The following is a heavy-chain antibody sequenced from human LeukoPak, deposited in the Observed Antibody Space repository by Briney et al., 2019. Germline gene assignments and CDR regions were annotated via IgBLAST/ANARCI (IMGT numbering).Heavy chain of an antibody. CDR2: IYYSGNT. V-gene: IGHV4-59*12. J-gene: IGHJ4*02. D-gene: IGHD1-26*01. Sequence: SETLSLTCTVSGGSISTYYWSWIRQPPGKGLEWIGIIYYSGNTNYNPALKSRVTISVDTSKNQFSLKLSSVTAADTAVYYCAREGVGARLYYFDYWGQGTLVTVSS. CDR3: AREGVGARLYYFDY. CDR1: GGSISTYY.